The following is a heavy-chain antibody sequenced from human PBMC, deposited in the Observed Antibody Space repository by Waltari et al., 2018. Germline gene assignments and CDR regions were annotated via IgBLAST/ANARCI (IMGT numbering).Heavy chain of an antibody. V-gene: IGHV1-18*01. CDR1: GYTFTSYG. J-gene: IGHJ4*02. Sequence: QVQLVQSGAEVKKPGASVKVSCKASGYTFTSYGISWVRQAPGQGLEWMGWISAYNGNTNYAQKLQGRVNMTTDTSTSTAYMELRSLRSDDTAVYYCARASDDYGDYGSSDYWGQGTLVTVSS. D-gene: IGHD4-17*01. CDR2: ISAYNGNT. CDR3: ARASDDYGDYGSSDY.